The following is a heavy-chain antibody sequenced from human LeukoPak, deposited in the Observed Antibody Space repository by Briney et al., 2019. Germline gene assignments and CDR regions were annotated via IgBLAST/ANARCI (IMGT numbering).Heavy chain of an antibody. CDR1: GFTFTDYS. D-gene: IGHD2-2*01. J-gene: IGHJ4*02. V-gene: IGHV3-21*01. Sequence: GGSLRLSCAAAGFTFTDYSMNWVRQAPGKGLEWVSTISSDSGHIYYADSVKGRFTISRDNAENSLYLQINSLRAEDTAVYYCVKGCDITCYRSDSWGQGTLATVSS. CDR2: ISSDSGHI. CDR3: VKGCDITCYRSDS.